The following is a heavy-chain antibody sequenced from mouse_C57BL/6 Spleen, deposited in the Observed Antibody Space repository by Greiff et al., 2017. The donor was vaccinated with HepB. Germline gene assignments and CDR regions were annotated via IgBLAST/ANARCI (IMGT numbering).Heavy chain of an antibody. CDR2: INPNYGTT. D-gene: IGHD1-1*01. CDR1: GYSFTDYN. J-gene: IGHJ2*01. CDR3: ARVRYDGSSPLFDY. Sequence: VQLKQSGPELVKPGASVKISCKASGYSFTDYNMNWVKQSNGKSLEWIGVINPNYGTTSYNQKFKGKATLTVDQSSSPAYMQLNSLTSEDSAVYYCARVRYDGSSPLFDYCGQGATLTVSP. V-gene: IGHV1-39*01.